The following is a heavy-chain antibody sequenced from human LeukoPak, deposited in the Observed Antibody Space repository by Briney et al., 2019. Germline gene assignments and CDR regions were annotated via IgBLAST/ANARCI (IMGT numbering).Heavy chain of an antibody. Sequence: ASVKVSCKASGYTFTGYYMHWVRQAPGQGLEWMGWINPNSGGINYAQKFQGRVTMTRDTSISTAYMELSRLRSDDTAVYYCARSVTMVTYFDYWGQGTLVTVSS. CDR3: ARSVTMVTYFDY. V-gene: IGHV1-2*02. CDR2: INPNSGGI. J-gene: IGHJ4*02. CDR1: GYTFTGYY. D-gene: IGHD4/OR15-4a*01.